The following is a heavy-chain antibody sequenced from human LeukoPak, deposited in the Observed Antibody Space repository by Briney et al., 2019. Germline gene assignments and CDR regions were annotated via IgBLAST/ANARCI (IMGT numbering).Heavy chain of an antibody. D-gene: IGHD6-13*01. CDR3: ARGLSSSWSYSASDRFDP. CDR1: GYSISSGYY. V-gene: IGHV4-38-2*02. CDR2: IYHSGST. J-gene: IGHJ5*02. Sequence: PSETLSLTCTVSGYSISSGYYWGWIRQPPGKGLEWIGSIYHSGSTYYNPSLKSRVTISVDTSKNQFSLKLSSVTAADTAVYYCARGLSSSWSYSASDRFDPWGQGTLVTVPS.